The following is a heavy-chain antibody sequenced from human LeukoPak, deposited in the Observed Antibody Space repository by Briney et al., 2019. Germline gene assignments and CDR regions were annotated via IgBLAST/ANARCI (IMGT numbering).Heavy chain of an antibody. CDR1: GFTFISYA. D-gene: IGHD1-26*01. CDR2: ISGSGGIP. CDR3: ARNYSGSYHIDY. Sequence: GGSLRLSCAASGFTFISYAMSWVRQASGKGLEWVSAISGSGGIPYYADSVKGRFTISRDNSKNTLYLQMNSLRAEDTAVYYCARNYSGSYHIDYWGQGTPVTVSS. V-gene: IGHV3-23*01. J-gene: IGHJ4*02.